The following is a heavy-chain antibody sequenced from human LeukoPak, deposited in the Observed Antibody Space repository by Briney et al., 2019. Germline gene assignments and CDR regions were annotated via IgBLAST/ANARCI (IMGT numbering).Heavy chain of an antibody. CDR3: ARNRLGSNRFDP. V-gene: IGHV4-59*01. CDR2: IYYSGST. CDR1: GGSISSYY. Sequence: PSETLSLTCTVSGGSISSYYWSWIRQPPGKGLEWIGYIYYSGSTNYNPSLKSRVTISVDTSKNQFSLKLSSVTAADTAVYYCARNRLGSNRFDPWGQGTLVTVSS. D-gene: IGHD3-16*01. J-gene: IGHJ5*02.